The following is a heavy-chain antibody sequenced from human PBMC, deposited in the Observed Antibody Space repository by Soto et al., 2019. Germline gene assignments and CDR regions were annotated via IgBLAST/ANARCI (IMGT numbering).Heavy chain of an antibody. V-gene: IGHV5-51*01. CDR1: GYSFTSYW. J-gene: IGHJ3*02. CDR2: IYPGDSDT. CDR3: ARLKLAVAGTWDAFDI. D-gene: IGHD6-19*01. Sequence: PGESLKISCKGSGYSFTSYWIGWVRQMPGKGLEWMGIIYPGDSDTRYSPSFQGQVTISADKSISTAYLQWSSLKASDTAMYYCARLKLAVAGTWDAFDIWGQGTMVTVSS.